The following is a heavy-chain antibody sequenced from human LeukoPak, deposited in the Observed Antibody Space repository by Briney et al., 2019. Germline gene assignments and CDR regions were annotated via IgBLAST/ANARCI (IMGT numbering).Heavy chain of an antibody. Sequence: GASVKVSCKASGYTFTSYAMNWVRQAPGQGLEWMGWINPNSGGTNYAQKFQGWVTMTRDTSISTAYMELSRLRSDDTAVYYCARGSSSWYRTFDYWGQGTLVTVSS. V-gene: IGHV1-2*04. CDR2: INPNSGGT. J-gene: IGHJ4*02. D-gene: IGHD6-13*01. CDR1: GYTFTSYA. CDR3: ARGSSSWYRTFDY.